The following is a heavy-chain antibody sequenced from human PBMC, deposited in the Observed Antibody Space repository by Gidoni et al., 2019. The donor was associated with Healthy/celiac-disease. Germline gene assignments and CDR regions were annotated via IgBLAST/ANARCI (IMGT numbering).Heavy chain of an antibody. Sequence: ISRDNAKNSLYLQMNSLRAEDTAVYYCASAGSGYSYYFDYWGQGTLVTVSS. J-gene: IGHJ4*02. D-gene: IGHD3-22*01. CDR3: ASAGSGYSYYFDY. V-gene: IGHV3-48*03.